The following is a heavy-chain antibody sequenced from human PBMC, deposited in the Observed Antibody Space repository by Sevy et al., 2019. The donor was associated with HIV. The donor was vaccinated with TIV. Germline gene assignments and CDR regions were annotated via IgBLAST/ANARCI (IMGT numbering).Heavy chain of an antibody. CDR1: GGTFSSYA. D-gene: IGHD3-22*01. V-gene: IGHV1-69*13. J-gene: IGHJ3*02. CDR2: IIPIFGTA. Sequence: ASVKVSCKASGGTFSSYAISWERQAPGQGLEWMGGIIPIFGTANYAQKFQGRVTITADESTSTAYMELSSLRSEDTAVYYCARESYYDSSGYSSDAFDIWGQGTMVTVSS. CDR3: ARESYYDSSGYSSDAFDI.